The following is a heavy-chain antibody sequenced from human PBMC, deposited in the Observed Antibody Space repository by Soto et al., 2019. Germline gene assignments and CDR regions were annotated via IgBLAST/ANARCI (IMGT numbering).Heavy chain of an antibody. Sequence: QVQLVQSGTEVKTPGASVKVSCKASGYTFTSHDINWVRQATGQGLEWMGWLNPYNGKTAYAQRFQGRVTMTWNATTGTVYLELSSLRSEDTAMYYCARVSSIAARRSFDSWGQGILVTVSS. CDR2: LNPYNGKT. CDR1: GYTFTSHD. D-gene: IGHD6-6*01. CDR3: ARVSSIAARRSFDS. J-gene: IGHJ4*02. V-gene: IGHV1-8*01.